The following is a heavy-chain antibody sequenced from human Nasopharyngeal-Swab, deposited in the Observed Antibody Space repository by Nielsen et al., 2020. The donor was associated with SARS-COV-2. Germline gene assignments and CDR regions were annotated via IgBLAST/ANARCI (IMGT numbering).Heavy chain of an antibody. J-gene: IGHJ2*01. D-gene: IGHD1-26*01. CDR1: GYTFTSSD. CDR3: ARRRSGSDQGSYWYFDL. V-gene: IGHV1-8*01. Sequence: ASVKVSCKASGYTFTSSDINWVRQASGQGLEWMGWMNPNSGNTGYAQKSQGRVTMTRDTSMSTAYMELTSLRSDDTAVYYCARRRSGSDQGSYWYFDLWGRGTLVTVSS. CDR2: MNPNSGNT.